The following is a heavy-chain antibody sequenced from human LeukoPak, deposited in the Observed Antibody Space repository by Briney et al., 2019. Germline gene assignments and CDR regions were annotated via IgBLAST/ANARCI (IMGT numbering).Heavy chain of an antibody. CDR2: FDPEDGET. Sequence: GASVKVSCKVSGYTLTELSMHWVRQAPGKGLEWMGGFDPEDGETIYAQKFQGRVTMTEDTSTDTAYMELSSLRSEDTAVYYCATVGEPLYPAATSTYYFDYWGQGTLVTVSS. CDR1: GYTLTELS. V-gene: IGHV1-24*01. J-gene: IGHJ4*02. CDR3: ATVGEPLYPAATSTYYFDY. D-gene: IGHD2-2*01.